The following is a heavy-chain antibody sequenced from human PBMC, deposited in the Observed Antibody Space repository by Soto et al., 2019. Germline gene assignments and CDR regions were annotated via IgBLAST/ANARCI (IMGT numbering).Heavy chain of an antibody. Sequence: PSETLSLTCTVSGGSISSGDYYWSWIRQPPGKGLEWIGYIYYSGSTYYNPSLKSRVTISVDTSKNQFSLKLSSVTAADTAVYYCARVNIPNWFDPWGQGTLVTVSS. J-gene: IGHJ5*02. D-gene: IGHD2-2*01. CDR3: ARVNIPNWFDP. CDR1: GGSISSGDYY. CDR2: IYYSGST. V-gene: IGHV4-30-4*01.